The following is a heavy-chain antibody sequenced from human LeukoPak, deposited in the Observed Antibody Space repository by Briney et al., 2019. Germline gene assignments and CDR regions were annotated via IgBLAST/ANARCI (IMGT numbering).Heavy chain of an antibody. CDR1: GDTLMDHA. J-gene: IGHJ5*02. Sequence: SAKVSCKAPGDTLMDHAISWGPQAPGQGLEWMGGITPLIRAAHYARKLQGRVTITADTSTNTAYMEFNSLTFDDTALYYCARETGSSSRWFDPWGQGPLVSVS. CDR2: ITPLIRAA. CDR3: ARETGSSSRWFDP. D-gene: IGHD2-2*01. V-gene: IGHV1-69*06.